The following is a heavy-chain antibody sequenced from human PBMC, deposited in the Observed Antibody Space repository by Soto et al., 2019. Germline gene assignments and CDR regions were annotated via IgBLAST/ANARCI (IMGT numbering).Heavy chain of an antibody. CDR3: ARASSSWPEDY. D-gene: IGHD6-13*01. J-gene: IGHJ4*02. CDR2: IYYSGST. CDR1: GGSISSGGYY. V-gene: IGHV4-31*03. Sequence: LSLTCTVSGGSISSGGYYWSWIRQHPGKGLEWIGYIYYSGSTYYNPSLKSRVTISVDTSKNQFSLKLSSVTAADTAVYYCARASSSWPEDYWGQGTLLTVSS.